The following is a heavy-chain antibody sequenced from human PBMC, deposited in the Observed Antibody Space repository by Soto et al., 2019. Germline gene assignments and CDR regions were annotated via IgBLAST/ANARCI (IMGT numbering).Heavy chain of an antibody. Sequence: EVQLVESGGGLVQPGGSLRLSCAASGFTFSNYYMTWVRQAPGKGLVWVANIKQDGGEKYYVDSVKGRFTISRDNAKNSLHLQMHSLRAEDTSVYYCARGRYYYGSGSYRYRVDYLGQGTLVTVSS. CDR3: ARGRYYYGSGSYRYRVDY. J-gene: IGHJ4*02. D-gene: IGHD3-10*01. CDR1: GFTFSNYY. V-gene: IGHV3-7*01. CDR2: IKQDGGEK.